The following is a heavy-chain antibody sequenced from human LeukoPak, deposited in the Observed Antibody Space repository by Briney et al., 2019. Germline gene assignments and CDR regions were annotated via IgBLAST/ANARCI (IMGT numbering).Heavy chain of an antibody. CDR1: GGSISSGSYY. CDR2: IYTSGST. CDR3: ARELLVDWFDP. J-gene: IGHJ5*02. Sequence: SETLSLTCTVSGGSISSGSYYWSWIRQPVGKGLEWIGRIYTSGSTNYNPSLKSRVTISVDTSKNQFSLKLSSVTAADTAVYYCARELLVDWFDPWGQGTLVTVSS. D-gene: IGHD3-3*01. V-gene: IGHV4-61*02.